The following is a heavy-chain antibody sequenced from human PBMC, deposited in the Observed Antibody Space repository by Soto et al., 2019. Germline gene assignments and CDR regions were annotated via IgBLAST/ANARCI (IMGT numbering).Heavy chain of an antibody. J-gene: IGHJ3*02. CDR1: GFTFSSYG. CDR3: ARVTYYDFWSGYYGAFDI. CDR2: IWYDGSNK. D-gene: IGHD3-3*01. Sequence: GGSLRLSCAASGFTFSSYGMHWVRQAPGKGLEWVAVIWYDGSNKYYADSVKGRFTISRDNSKNTLYLQMNSLRAEDTAVYYCARVTYYDFWSGYYGAFDIWGQGTMVTVSS. V-gene: IGHV3-33*01.